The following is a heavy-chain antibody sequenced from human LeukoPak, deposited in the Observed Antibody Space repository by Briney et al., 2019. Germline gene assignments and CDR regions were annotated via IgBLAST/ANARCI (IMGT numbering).Heavy chain of an antibody. CDR1: GFTFSDYY. CDR3: TPSLYDILTGSDY. V-gene: IGHV3-11*03. Sequence: PGGSLRLSCAASGFTFSDYYMSWIRQAPGKGLEWVSYISSSSSYTNYADSVKGRFTISRDNAKNSLYLQMNSLKTEDTAVYYCTPSLYDILTGSDYWGQGTLVTVSS. J-gene: IGHJ4*02. D-gene: IGHD3-9*01. CDR2: ISSSSSYT.